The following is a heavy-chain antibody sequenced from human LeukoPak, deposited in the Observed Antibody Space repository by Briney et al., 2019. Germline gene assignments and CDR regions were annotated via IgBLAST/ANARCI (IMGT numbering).Heavy chain of an antibody. V-gene: IGHV1-8*01. D-gene: IGHD3-10*01. Sequence: ASVRFSCKGFRYTFTSYDINWVRQAPGQGLEWMGWMNPNTGNTGYAPKFQGRVSMTRDTSISTAFLELSGLRSDDTAVYYCARLSQTPDYYGGGGYFYLGYWGQGTRVTVSS. CDR1: RYTFTSYD. J-gene: IGHJ4*02. CDR2: MNPNTGNT. CDR3: ARLSQTPDYYGGGGYFYLGY.